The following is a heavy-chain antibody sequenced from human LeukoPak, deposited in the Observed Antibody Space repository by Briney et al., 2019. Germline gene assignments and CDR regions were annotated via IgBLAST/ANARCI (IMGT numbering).Heavy chain of an antibody. V-gene: IGHV3-20*04. CDR3: ARRGRDRGGYYYYMDV. Sequence: PGGSLRLSCAASGFTFSSYAMSWVRQAPGKGLEWVSGINWNGGSTGYADSVKGRFTISRDNAKNSLYLQMNSLRAEDTALYYCARRGRDRGGYYYYMDVWGKGTTVTVSS. CDR1: GFTFSSYA. D-gene: IGHD3-10*01. J-gene: IGHJ6*03. CDR2: INWNGGST.